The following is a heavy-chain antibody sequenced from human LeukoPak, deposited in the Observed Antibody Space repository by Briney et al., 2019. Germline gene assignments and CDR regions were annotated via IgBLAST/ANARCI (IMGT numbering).Heavy chain of an antibody. V-gene: IGHV3-30*02. Sequence: GGSLRLSCAASGFTFSSYGMHWVRQAPGKGLEWVAFIRYDGSNKYYADSVKGRFTISRDNAKNSLYLQMNSLRAEDTAVYYCARQVYCGGDCYFPYWYFDLWGRGTLVTVSS. CDR2: IRYDGSNK. CDR3: ARQVYCGGDCYFPYWYFDL. CDR1: GFTFSSYG. D-gene: IGHD2-21*02. J-gene: IGHJ2*01.